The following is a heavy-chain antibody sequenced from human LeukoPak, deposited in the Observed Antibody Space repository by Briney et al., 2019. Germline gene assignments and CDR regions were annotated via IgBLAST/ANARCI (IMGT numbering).Heavy chain of an antibody. CDR3: AKGGAAVIDY. CDR1: GFTFRNYW. V-gene: IGHV3-74*01. Sequence: GGSLRLSCAASGFTFRNYWMHWLRQAPGKGLVGVSRINSDGSSTPSADSVKGRFTISRDHAKNTLYLQMNSLRAEDTAVYYCAKGGAAVIDYWGQGTLVTVSS. D-gene: IGHD2-15*01. CDR2: INSDGSST. J-gene: IGHJ4*02.